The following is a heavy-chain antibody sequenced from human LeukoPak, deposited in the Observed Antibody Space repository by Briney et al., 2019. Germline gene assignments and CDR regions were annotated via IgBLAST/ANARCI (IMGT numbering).Heavy chain of an antibody. D-gene: IGHD1-26*01. Sequence: NPSETLSLTCTVSGGSISSGDYSWSWIRQHPGKGLEWIGYIYYSGSTYYNPSLKSRVTISVDTSKNQFSLKLSSVTAADTAVYYCARGASIGDGMDVWGQGTTVTVSS. CDR1: GGSISSGDYS. V-gene: IGHV4-31*03. CDR2: IYYSGST. CDR3: ARGASIGDGMDV. J-gene: IGHJ6*02.